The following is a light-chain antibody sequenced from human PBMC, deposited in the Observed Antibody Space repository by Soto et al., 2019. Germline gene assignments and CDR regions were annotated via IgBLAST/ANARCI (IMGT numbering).Light chain of an antibody. CDR2: SAF. J-gene: IGKJ1*01. Sequence: DIVLTQSPGTLSLSPGERATLSCRASQSVGISLSWYQHKSGQPPRLLIYSAFNRATGIPERFSGSGAGTDFTLTISRLEPEDFAVYSCHQFGSLPRTFGQGTQVVIK. CDR1: QSVGIS. V-gene: IGKV3-20*01. CDR3: HQFGSLPRT.